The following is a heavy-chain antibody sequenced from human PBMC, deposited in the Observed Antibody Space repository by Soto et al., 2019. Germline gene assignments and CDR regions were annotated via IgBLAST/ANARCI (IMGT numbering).Heavy chain of an antibody. CDR3: AREIHWYSSSWSPFDY. J-gene: IGHJ4*02. V-gene: IGHV3-30-3*01. Sequence: QVQLVESGGGVVQPGRSLRLSCAASGFTFSSYAMHWVRQAPGKGLAWVAVISHDGSNKYYADSVKGRFTISRDNSKNTLYLQMNSLRAEDTAVYYGAREIHWYSSSWSPFDYWGQGTLVTVSS. CDR2: ISHDGSNK. CDR1: GFTFSSYA. D-gene: IGHD6-13*01.